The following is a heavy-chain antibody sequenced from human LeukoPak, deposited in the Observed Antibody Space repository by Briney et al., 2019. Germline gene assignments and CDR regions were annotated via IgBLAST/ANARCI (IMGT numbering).Heavy chain of an antibody. CDR3: AKPTQPNYYYYGMDV. J-gene: IGHJ6*02. Sequence: GGSLRLSCAASGFTFSSYAMSWVRQAPGKGLEWVSAISGSGGSTYYADSVKGRFTISRDNSKNTLYLQMNSLRAEDTAVYYCAKPTQPNYYYYGMDVWGQGTTVTVSS. V-gene: IGHV3-23*01. CDR1: GFTFSSYA. D-gene: IGHD4-17*01. CDR2: ISGSGGST.